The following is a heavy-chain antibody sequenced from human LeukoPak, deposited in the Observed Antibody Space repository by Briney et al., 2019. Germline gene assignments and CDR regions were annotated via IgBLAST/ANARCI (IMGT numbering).Heavy chain of an antibody. J-gene: IGHJ4*02. V-gene: IGHV4-34*01. D-gene: IGHD2/OR15-2a*01. CDR1: GGSFSGYY. CDR3: ARGFYWKGRRKYYFDY. CDR2: INHSGST. Sequence: SETLSLTCAVYGGSFSGYYWSWIRQPPGKGLEWIGEINHSGSTNYNPSLKSRVTISVDTSKNQFSLKLSSVTAADTAVYYCARGFYWKGRRKYYFDYWGQGTLVTVSS.